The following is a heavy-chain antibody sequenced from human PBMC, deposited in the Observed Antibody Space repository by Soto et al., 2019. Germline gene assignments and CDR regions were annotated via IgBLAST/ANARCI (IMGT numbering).Heavy chain of an antibody. CDR2: ISADGSNT. V-gene: IGHV3-74*01. J-gene: IGHJ4*02. CDR3: ARRTDAYNWADY. D-gene: IGHD1-1*01. CDR1: GFMFSSHW. Sequence: EVQLVESGGGLVQPGGSLRLSCAASGFMFSSHWMHWVRQAPGKGLVWVSRISADGSNTNYADSVKGRFTISRDNARNTLLLQKNSLTAEDTAVYYCARRTDAYNWADYWGQGTMVTVSS.